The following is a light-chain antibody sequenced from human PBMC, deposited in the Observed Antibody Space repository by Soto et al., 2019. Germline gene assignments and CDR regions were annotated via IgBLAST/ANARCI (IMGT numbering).Light chain of an antibody. CDR1: SSDIGGYNY. J-gene: IGLJ2*01. CDR2: DVS. Sequence: QSALTQPASVSGSPGQSITISCTGTSSDIGGYNYVSWYQQHPGKAPKLMIYDVSNRPSGVSNRFSGSKSGNTASLTISGLQGDDEADYYCSSYTRSSTLYVVFGGGTKLTVL. CDR3: SSYTRSSTLYVV. V-gene: IGLV2-14*01.